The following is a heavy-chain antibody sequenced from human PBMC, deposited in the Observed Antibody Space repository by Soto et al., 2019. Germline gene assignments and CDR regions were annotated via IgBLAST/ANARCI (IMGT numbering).Heavy chain of an antibody. J-gene: IGHJ3*02. V-gene: IGHV3-74*01. CDR3: ATYSLRYFDWSDAFDI. CDR1: GFTFSSYW. Sequence: GGSLRLSCAASGFTFSSYWMHWVRQAPGKGLVWVSRINSDGSSTSYGDSVKGRLTISRDNAKNTLYLQMNSLRAEDTAVYYCATYSLRYFDWSDAFDIWGQGTMVTVSS. D-gene: IGHD3-9*01. CDR2: INSDGSST.